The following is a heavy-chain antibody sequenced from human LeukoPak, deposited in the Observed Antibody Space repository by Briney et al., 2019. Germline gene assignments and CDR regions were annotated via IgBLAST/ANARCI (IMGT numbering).Heavy chain of an antibody. D-gene: IGHD3-10*01. CDR2: ISAYNGNT. CDR3: ARDSHGSGSYRDY. CDR1: GYTFTTYG. Sequence: ASVKVSCKASGYTFTTYGISCVRQAPGQGLEWMGWISAYNGNTNYAQKLQGRVTMTTDTSTSTVHMELRSLRSGDTAVYYCARDSHGSGSYRDYWGQGTLGTVSS. J-gene: IGHJ4*02. V-gene: IGHV1-18*01.